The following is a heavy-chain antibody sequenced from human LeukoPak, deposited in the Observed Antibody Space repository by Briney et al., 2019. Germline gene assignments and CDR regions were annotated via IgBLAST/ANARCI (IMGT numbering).Heavy chain of an antibody. V-gene: IGHV5-51*01. Sequence: GESLKISCKGSEYGFTSYWVGWVRQMPGRGLEWMGIIYPGDSDTRYSSSFQGQVTISADKSIRTAYLEWSSLKASDSAIYYCARNINGHFDYWGQGTLVTVSS. CDR1: EYGFTSYW. D-gene: IGHD2-8*01. CDR2: IYPGDSDT. J-gene: IGHJ4*02. CDR3: ARNINGHFDY.